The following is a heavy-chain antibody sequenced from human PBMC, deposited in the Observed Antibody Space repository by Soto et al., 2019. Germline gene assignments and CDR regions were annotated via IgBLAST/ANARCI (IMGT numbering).Heavy chain of an antibody. CDR2: IVPRFGSP. D-gene: IGHD3-3*01. J-gene: IGHJ6*02. V-gene: IGHV1-69*06. CDR1: GGTFSDFA. Sequence: QVQLVQSGAEMRKPGSSLRVSCKASGGTFSDFAFSWVRQAPGQGLEWMGGIVPRFGSPNYAQKFGGRVTISADTTTSTIYMEEIRLRFDDTADSFCARYPIHLRLCKNYFNGMDVWGQGTPITVSS. CDR3: ARYPIHLRLCKNYFNGMDV.